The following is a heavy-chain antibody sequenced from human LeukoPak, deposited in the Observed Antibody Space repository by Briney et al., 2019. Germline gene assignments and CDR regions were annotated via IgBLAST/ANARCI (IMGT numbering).Heavy chain of an antibody. CDR3: ARGTGIVGALRYFDY. CDR1: GFTFSSYW. J-gene: IGHJ4*02. V-gene: IGHV3-7*01. Sequence: GGSLRLSCAASGFTFSSYWMSWVRQAPGKGLEWVANIKQDRSEKYYVDSVKGRFTISRDNAKNSLYLQMNSLRAEDTAVYYCARGTGIVGALRYFDYWGQGTLVTVSS. CDR2: IKQDRSEK. D-gene: IGHD1-26*01.